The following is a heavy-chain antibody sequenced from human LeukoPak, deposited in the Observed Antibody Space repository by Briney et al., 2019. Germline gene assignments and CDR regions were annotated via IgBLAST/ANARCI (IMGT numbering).Heavy chain of an antibody. V-gene: IGHV1-24*01. CDR1: GYTFTSYY. D-gene: IGHD6-19*01. CDR2: FDPEDGET. J-gene: IGHJ2*01. CDR3: ATATLSSPDWYFDL. Sequence: ASVKVSCKASGYTFTSYYMHWVRQAPGKGLEWMGGFDPEDGETIYAQKFRGRVTMTEDTSTDTAYMELSSLRSEDTAVYYCATATLSSPDWYFDLWGRGTLVTVSS.